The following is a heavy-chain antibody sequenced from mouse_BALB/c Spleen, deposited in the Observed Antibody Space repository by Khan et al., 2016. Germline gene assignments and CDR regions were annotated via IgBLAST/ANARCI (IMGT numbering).Heavy chain of an antibody. J-gene: IGHJ2*01. V-gene: IGHV1-87*01. D-gene: IGHD2-10*01. CDR3: ARAYDGNLDY. CDR2: IYPGNGDT. Sequence: QVQLQQSGAELARPGASVKLSCKASGYTFTNYWMQWVKQRPGQGLEWIGAIYPGNGDTGYTQKFKDKATLTADKSSRTAFMQLSSLASEDSAVYYCARAYDGNLDYWGQGTTLTVSS. CDR1: GYTFTNYW.